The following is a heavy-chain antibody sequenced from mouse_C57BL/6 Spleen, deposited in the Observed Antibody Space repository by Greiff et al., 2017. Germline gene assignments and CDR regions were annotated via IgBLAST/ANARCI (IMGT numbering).Heavy chain of an antibody. J-gene: IGHJ2*01. CDR3: ARVVLGNFDY. Sequence: ESGPGLVKPSQSLSLTCSVTGYSITSGYYWNWIRQFPGNKLEWMGYISYDGSNNYNPSLKNRISITRDTSKNQFFLKLNSVTTEDTATYYCARVVLGNFDYWGQGTTLTVSS. D-gene: IGHD4-1*01. V-gene: IGHV3-6*01. CDR2: ISYDGSN. CDR1: GYSITSGYY.